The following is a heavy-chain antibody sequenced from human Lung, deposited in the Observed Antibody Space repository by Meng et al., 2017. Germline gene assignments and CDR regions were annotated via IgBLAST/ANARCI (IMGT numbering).Heavy chain of an antibody. CDR3: ARGDYCGGDCYWFDY. D-gene: IGHD2-21*02. V-gene: IGHV1-3*01. CDR1: GYTFTSYA. CDR2: INAGNGNT. Sequence: VLLLQLGAGGKKPGAPMKVSWKGSGYTFTSYAMHWVRQAPGQRLEWMGWINAGNGNTKNSQKFQGRVTITRDTSASTAYMELSSLRSEDTAVYYCARGDYCGGDCYWFDYWGQGTLVTVSS. J-gene: IGHJ4*02.